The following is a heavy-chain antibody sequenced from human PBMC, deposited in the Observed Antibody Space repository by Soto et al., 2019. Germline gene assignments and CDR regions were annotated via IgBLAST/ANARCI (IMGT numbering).Heavy chain of an antibody. CDR2: IYSGGST. CDR1: GFTVSSNY. Sequence: EVQLVETGGGLIQPGGSLTLSCAASGFTVSSNYMNWVRQAPGKGLEWVSVIYSGGSTYYADSVKGRFTISRDNSKNTRYLQMNSLRAEDTAVYYCARTTDYQAMDVWGQGTTVTVSS. CDR3: ARTTDYQAMDV. V-gene: IGHV3-53*02. J-gene: IGHJ6*02.